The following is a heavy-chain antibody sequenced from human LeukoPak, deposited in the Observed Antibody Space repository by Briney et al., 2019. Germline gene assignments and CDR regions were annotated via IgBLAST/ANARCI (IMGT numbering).Heavy chain of an antibody. Sequence: GESLTLSCAASGFTFSDYAMSWVRQTPGWGLDWVSTISGSAGSTHNADSVKGRFTISRDNSKNTLYLHVSSLRVEDTAVYYCAKDRGFNYGYGFDYWGQGNLVTVSS. CDR3: AKDRGFNYGYGFDY. CDR1: GFTFSDYA. V-gene: IGHV3-23*01. J-gene: IGHJ4*02. D-gene: IGHD3-16*01. CDR2: ISGSAGST.